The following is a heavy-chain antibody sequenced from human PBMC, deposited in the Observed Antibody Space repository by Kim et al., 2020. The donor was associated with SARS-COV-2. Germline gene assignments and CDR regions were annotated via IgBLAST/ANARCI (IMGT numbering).Heavy chain of an antibody. Sequence: SVKGRFTIYRDNANNSVYLQMNSLGDEDTAVYYCARGGSARVDFWGQGTLVTVSS. CDR3: ARGGSARVDF. V-gene: IGHV3-48*02. D-gene: IGHD3-16*01. J-gene: IGHJ4*02.